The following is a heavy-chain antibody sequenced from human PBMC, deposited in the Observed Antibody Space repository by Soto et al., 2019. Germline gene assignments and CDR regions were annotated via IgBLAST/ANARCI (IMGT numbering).Heavy chain of an antibody. CDR1: GFTFSSYA. Sequence: GGSLRLSCAASGFTFSSYAMSWVRQAPGKGLEWVSAISGSGGSTYYADSVKGRFTISRDNSKNTLYLQMNSLRAEDTAVYYCAKDKGLDRITFGGVIVQGTGYYFDYWGQGTLVTVSS. V-gene: IGHV3-23*01. D-gene: IGHD3-16*02. CDR2: ISGSGGST. J-gene: IGHJ4*02. CDR3: AKDKGLDRITFGGVIVQGTGYYFDY.